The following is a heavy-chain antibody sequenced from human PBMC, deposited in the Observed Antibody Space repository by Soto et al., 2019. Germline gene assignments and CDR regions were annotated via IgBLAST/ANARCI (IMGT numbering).Heavy chain of an antibody. CDR3: ASLLGYCSSTSCYFSAFDI. CDR2: IYYSGST. D-gene: IGHD2-2*01. V-gene: IGHV4-39*01. Sequence: SETLSLTCTVSGGSISSSSYYWGWIRQPPGKGLEWIGNIYYSGSTYYNPSLKSRVTISVDTSKNQFSLKLSSVTAADTAVYYCASLLGYCSSTSCYFSAFDIWGQGTLVTVSS. J-gene: IGHJ4*02. CDR1: GGSISSSSYY.